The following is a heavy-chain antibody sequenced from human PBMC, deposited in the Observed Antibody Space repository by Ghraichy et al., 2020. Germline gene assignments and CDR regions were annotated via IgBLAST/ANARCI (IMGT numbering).Heavy chain of an antibody. CDR3: AREIYCSGGSCHQDEKHFFFYGVDV. CDR2: ISYDETNK. J-gene: IGHJ6*02. V-gene: IGHV3-33*01. CDR1: GFTFSTYG. Sequence: GGSLRLSCAASGFTFSTYGMHWVRQAPGKGLEWVALISYDETNKYYAGSVKGRFTISRDNSKNTLNLQMNSLRAEDSAVYYCAREIYCSGGSCHQDEKHFFFYGVDVWGQGTTVTVSS. D-gene: IGHD2-15*01.